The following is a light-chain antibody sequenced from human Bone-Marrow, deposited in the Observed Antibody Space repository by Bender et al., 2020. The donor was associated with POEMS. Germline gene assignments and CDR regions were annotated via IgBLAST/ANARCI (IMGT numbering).Light chain of an antibody. J-gene: IGLJ3*02. CDR1: SSNIGALA. CDR2: SSH. V-gene: IGLV1-44*01. CDR3: AVWDDSLNGSV. Sequence: QPVLTQPPSASGTPGQRVTIPCSGGSSNIGALAVNWYQHLPGTAPKLLIHSSHRRPSEVPDRFSGTRSGTSATLAICGLQSENEADYYCAVWDDSLNGSVFGGGTKLTVL.